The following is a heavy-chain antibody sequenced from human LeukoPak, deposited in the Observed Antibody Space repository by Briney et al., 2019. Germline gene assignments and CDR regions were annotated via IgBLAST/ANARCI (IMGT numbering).Heavy chain of an antibody. Sequence: ASVKVSCKASGYTLTSYAMHWVRQAPGQRLEWMGWINAGNGNTKYSQKFQGRVTITRDTSASTAYMELSSLRSEDTAVYYCAKVTTVTKGDWYYYYGMDVWGQGTTVTVSS. V-gene: IGHV1-3*01. CDR3: AKVTTVTKGDWYYYYGMDV. CDR1: GYTLTSYA. J-gene: IGHJ6*02. D-gene: IGHD4-17*01. CDR2: INAGNGNT.